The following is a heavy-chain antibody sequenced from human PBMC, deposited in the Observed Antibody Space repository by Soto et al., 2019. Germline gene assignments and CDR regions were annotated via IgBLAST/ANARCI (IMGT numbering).Heavy chain of an antibody. CDR1: GFTLSSYD. V-gene: IGHV3-13*01. CDR2: IGSGGDT. CDR3: TRKTPPTGMEV. Sequence: VQLVESGGGLVQPGASLRLSCAASGFTLSSYDIHWVRQATGEGLAWVSGIGSGGDTHYADSVKGRFIISREDGKNSLYLQMNNLRVGDTAVYYCTRKTPPTGMEVWGQGATVTVSS. J-gene: IGHJ6*02. D-gene: IGHD3-9*01.